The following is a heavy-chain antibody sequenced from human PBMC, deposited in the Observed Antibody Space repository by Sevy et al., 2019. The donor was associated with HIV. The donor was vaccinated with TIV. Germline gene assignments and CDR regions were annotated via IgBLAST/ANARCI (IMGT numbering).Heavy chain of an antibody. CDR1: GFIFNNYD. Sequence: GGSLRLSCAASGFIFNNYDMYWIRQAPGKGLEWVATVSYDGADKDYADIVKGRFTISRGSSRSMLYLQMSSLRPEATGVYFCAKDMVDCSGGTCYSGAVSPFESGGKGTLVTVSS. D-gene: IGHD2-15*01. J-gene: IGHJ4*02. CDR3: AKDMVDCSGGTCYSGAVSPFES. CDR2: VSYDGADK. V-gene: IGHV3-30*18.